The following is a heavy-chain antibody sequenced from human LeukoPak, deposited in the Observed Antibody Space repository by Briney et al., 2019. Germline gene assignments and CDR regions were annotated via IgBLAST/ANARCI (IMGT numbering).Heavy chain of an antibody. V-gene: IGHV4-38-2*02. D-gene: IGHD1-7*01. J-gene: IGHJ6*03. CDR1: TYSISSGYY. CDR2: IYHSGST. Sequence: KPSETLSLTCSASTYSISSGYYWGWIRQPPGKGLEWIGSIYHSGSTYYNPSLKSRVTISVDTSKNQFSLKLSSVTAADTAVYYCARNAELYYYYMDVWGKGTTVTVSS. CDR3: ARNAELYYYYMDV.